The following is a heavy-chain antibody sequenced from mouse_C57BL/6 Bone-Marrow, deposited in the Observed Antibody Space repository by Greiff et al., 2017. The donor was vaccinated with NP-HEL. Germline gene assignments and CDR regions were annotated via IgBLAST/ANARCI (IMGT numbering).Heavy chain of an antibody. CDR1: GFTFSSYG. V-gene: IGHV5-6*01. CDR3: ASLYDVYCYWYCDA. D-gene: IGHD2-3*01. CDR2: ISSGGSYT. J-gene: IGHJ1*03. Sequence: EVQLVESGGDLVKPGGSLKLSCAASGFTFSSYGMSWVRQTPDKRLEWVATISSGGSYTYYPDSVKGRFTISRDNAKNTLYLQMSSLKSEDTAMYYCASLYDVYCYWYCDAWGTGTTVTVSS.